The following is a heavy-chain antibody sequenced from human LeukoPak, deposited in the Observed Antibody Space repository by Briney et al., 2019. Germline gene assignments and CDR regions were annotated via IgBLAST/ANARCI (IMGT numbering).Heavy chain of an antibody. D-gene: IGHD3-10*01. J-gene: IGHJ4*02. CDR3: ASEGSYYYGSGSYYRAYDY. V-gene: IGHV4-34*01. Sequence: SETLSLTCAVYGGSFSGYYWSWIRQPPGKGLEWIGEINHSGSTNYNPSLKSRVTISVDTSKNQFSLKLSSVTAADTAVYYCASEGSYYYGSGSYYRAYDYWGQGTLVTVSS. CDR1: GGSFSGYY. CDR2: INHSGST.